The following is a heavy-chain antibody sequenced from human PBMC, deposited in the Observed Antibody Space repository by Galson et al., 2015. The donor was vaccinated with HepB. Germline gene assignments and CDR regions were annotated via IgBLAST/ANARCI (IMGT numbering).Heavy chain of an antibody. J-gene: IGHJ6*02. CDR3: LRGNGDPYYYYYYGMDV. Sequence: SLRLSCAASGFTFSSYWMHWVRQAPGKGLVWVSRINSDGSSTSYADSVKGRFTISRDNAKNTLYLQMNSLRAEDTAVYYCLRGNGDPYYYYYYGMDVWGQGTTVTVSS. V-gene: IGHV3-74*01. D-gene: IGHD4-17*01. CDR1: GFTFSSYW. CDR2: INSDGSST.